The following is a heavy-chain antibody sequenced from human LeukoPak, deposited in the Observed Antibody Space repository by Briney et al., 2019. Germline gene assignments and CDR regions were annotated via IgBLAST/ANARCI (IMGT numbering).Heavy chain of an antibody. V-gene: IGHV3-21*01. CDR3: ARVSELLLPDY. CDR1: GFTFSSYS. CDR2: ISISSTYI. J-gene: IGHJ4*02. Sequence: AGGSLRLSCAASGFTFSSYSMNWVRQAPGKGLEWVSSISISSTYIYYADSVKGRFTISRDTAKNSLYLQMNSLRAEDTAVYYCARVSELLLPDYWGQGTLVTVSS. D-gene: IGHD1-26*01.